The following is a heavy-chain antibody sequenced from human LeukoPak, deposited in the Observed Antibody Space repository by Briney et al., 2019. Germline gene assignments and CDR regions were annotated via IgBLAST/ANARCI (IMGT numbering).Heavy chain of an antibody. CDR1: GYSISSGYY. CDR2: MYHSGST. D-gene: IGHD1-26*01. V-gene: IGHV4-38-2*01. Sequence: PSETLPLTCDVSGYSISSGYYWGWIRQPPGKGLEFIGSMYHSGSTYYNPSLKSRVTISVDTSKNQFSLKLSSVTAADTAVYYCARHGGSNHIQRTFDIWGQGTMVTVSS. J-gene: IGHJ3*02. CDR3: ARHGGSNHIQRTFDI.